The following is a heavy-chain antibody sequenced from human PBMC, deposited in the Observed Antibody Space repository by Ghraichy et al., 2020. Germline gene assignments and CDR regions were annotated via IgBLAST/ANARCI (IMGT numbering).Heavy chain of an antibody. D-gene: IGHD2-21*02. CDR3: AKDLSSLAYCGGDCNPGAFDI. V-gene: IGHV3-23*01. CDR2: ISGSGGST. Sequence: GGSLRLSCAASGFTFSSYAMSWVRQAPGKGLEWVSAISGSGGSTYYADSVKGRFTISRDNSKNTLYLQMNSLRAADTAVYYCAKDLSSLAYCGGDCNPGAFDIWGQGTMVTVSS. CDR1: GFTFSSYA. J-gene: IGHJ3*02.